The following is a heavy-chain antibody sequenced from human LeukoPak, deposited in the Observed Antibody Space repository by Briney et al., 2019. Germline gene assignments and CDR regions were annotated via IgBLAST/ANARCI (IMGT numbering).Heavy chain of an antibody. CDR3: ARDLRLWFGEMYYYYYGMDV. CDR2: INHSGST. Sequence: SETLSLTCAVYGGSFSGHYWSWIRQPPGKGLEWLGEINHSGSTNYNPSLKSRVTISVDTSKNQFSLKLSSVTAADTAVYYCARDLRLWFGEMYYYYYGMDVWGQGTTVTVSS. J-gene: IGHJ6*02. V-gene: IGHV4-34*01. D-gene: IGHD3-10*01. CDR1: GGSFSGHY.